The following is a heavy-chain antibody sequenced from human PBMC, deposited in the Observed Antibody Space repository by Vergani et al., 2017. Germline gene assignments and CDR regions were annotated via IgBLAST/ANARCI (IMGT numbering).Heavy chain of an antibody. CDR3: ARLGLTASRREAPVFDY. CDR1: GFTFSNYC. Sequence: EVQLMESGGGLVQPGGSLRLSCAASGFTFSNYCMSWVRQAPGKGLEWVANIKEDGSETFYVDSVMGRFTISRDNAKNSLYLQMNSRRAEDTAVYFCARLGLTASRREAPVFDYWGQGTLVTVSS. V-gene: IGHV3-7*01. D-gene: IGHD6-13*01. J-gene: IGHJ4*02. CDR2: IKEDGSET.